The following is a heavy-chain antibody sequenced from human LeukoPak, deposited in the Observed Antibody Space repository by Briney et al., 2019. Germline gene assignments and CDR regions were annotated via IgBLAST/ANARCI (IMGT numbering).Heavy chain of an antibody. Sequence: ASVTVSCKASGYTFTGYYMHWVRQAPGQGLEWMGWINPNSGGTNYAQKFQGRVTMTRDTSISTAYMELSRLRSGDTAVYYCASGDCSGGSCYNYWGQGTLVTVSS. CDR2: INPNSGGT. J-gene: IGHJ4*02. V-gene: IGHV1-2*02. CDR1: GYTFTGYY. CDR3: ASGDCSGGSCYNY. D-gene: IGHD2-15*01.